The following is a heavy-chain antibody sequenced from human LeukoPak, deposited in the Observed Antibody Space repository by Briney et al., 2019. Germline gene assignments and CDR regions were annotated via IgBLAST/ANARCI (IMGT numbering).Heavy chain of an antibody. Sequence: ASVKVSCKASGYTFTSYGISWVRQAPGQGLEWMGWISAYNGNTNYAQKLQGRVTMTTDTSPSTVYMELTSLRSDDTAVYYCARFDYYDSSGYYYGYWGQGALVTVSS. CDR1: GYTFTSYG. J-gene: IGHJ4*02. CDR3: ARFDYYDSSGYYYGY. V-gene: IGHV1-18*01. D-gene: IGHD3-22*01. CDR2: ISAYNGNT.